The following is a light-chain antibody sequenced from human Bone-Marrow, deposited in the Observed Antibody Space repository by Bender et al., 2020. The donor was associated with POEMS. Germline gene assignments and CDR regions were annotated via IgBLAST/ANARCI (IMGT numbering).Light chain of an antibody. J-gene: IGLJ2*01. CDR1: SSDVGAYNF. Sequence: QSALTQPASVSGSPGQSITISCTGTSSDVGAYNFVSWHQQHPGKAPKLMIYDVTKRPSGVSNRFSGSKSGNTASLTVSGLQPDDDADYYCSSYAGADKGVFGGGTKLTV. V-gene: IGLV2-23*02. CDR2: DVT. CDR3: SSYAGADKGV.